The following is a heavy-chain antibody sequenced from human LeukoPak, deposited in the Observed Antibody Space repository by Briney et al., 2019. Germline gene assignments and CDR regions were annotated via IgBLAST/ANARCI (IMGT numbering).Heavy chain of an antibody. D-gene: IGHD3-22*01. Sequence: GGSLRLSCVASGFPFSSYWMTWVRQAPGKGLEWVAVMSYDGSNKYYADSVKGRFTISRDNSKNTLYLQMNSLRAEDTAVYYCARAPIGGVVVINLDYWGQGTLVTVSS. CDR3: ARAPIGGVVVINLDY. CDR2: MSYDGSNK. V-gene: IGHV3-30-3*01. J-gene: IGHJ4*02. CDR1: GFPFSSYW.